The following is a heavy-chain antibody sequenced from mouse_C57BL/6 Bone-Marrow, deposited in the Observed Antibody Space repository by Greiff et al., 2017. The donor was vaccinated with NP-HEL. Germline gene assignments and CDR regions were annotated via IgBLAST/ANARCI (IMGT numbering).Heavy chain of an antibody. D-gene: IGHD2-4*01. CDR1: GYTFTDYN. Sequence: VQLQQSGPELVKPGASVKIPCKASGYTFTDYNMDWVKQSHGKSLEWIGDINPNNGGTIYNQKFKGKATLTVDKSSSTAYMELRSLTSEDTAVYYCARADSKGVAMDYWGQGTSVTVSS. CDR2: INPNNGGT. CDR3: ARADSKGVAMDY. J-gene: IGHJ4*01. V-gene: IGHV1-18*01.